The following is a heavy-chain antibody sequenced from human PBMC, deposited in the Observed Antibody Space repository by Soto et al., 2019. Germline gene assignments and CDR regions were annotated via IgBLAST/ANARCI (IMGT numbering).Heavy chain of an antibody. V-gene: IGHV3-23*01. CDR1: GFTFSDYA. D-gene: IGHD2-8*01. CDR3: AKGGCIGVSCGWFDP. Sequence: EVQLLESGGGLVQPGGSLRLSCAASGFTFSDYAMNWVRQAPGKGLEWVSGISGSGGDTYYADSVNGRFTISRDNSKNTLYLQMSSLRAEDTAVYLCAKGGCIGVSCGWFDPWGQGTLVTVSS. CDR2: ISGSGGDT. J-gene: IGHJ5*02.